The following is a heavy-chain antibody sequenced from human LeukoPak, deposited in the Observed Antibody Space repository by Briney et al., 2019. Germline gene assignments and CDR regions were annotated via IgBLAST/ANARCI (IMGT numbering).Heavy chain of an antibody. Sequence: SQTLSLTCTVSGGSISSGSYYWSWIRQPAGKGLEWIGRIYTSGSTYYNPSLKSRVTISVDTSKNQFSLKLSSVTAADTAVYYCARDRPKGIAVAALGVHYWGQGTLVTVSS. D-gene: IGHD6-19*01. V-gene: IGHV4-61*02. CDR1: GGSISSGSYY. CDR2: IYTSGST. CDR3: ARDRPKGIAVAALGVHY. J-gene: IGHJ4*02.